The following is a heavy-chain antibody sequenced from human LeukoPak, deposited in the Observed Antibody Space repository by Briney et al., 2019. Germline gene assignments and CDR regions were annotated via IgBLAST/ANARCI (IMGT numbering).Heavy chain of an antibody. V-gene: IGHV3-48*03. Sequence: PGGSLRLSCAASGFXFSSYEIKWVRQAPGKGLEWVSYISSSGSTIYYADSVKGRFTISRDNAKNSLYLQMNSLRAEDTAVYYCARDLVGVTNTEPMAYWGQGTLVTVSS. CDR3: ARDLVGVTNTEPMAY. J-gene: IGHJ4*02. CDR2: ISSSGSTI. CDR1: GFXFSSYE. D-gene: IGHD1-26*01.